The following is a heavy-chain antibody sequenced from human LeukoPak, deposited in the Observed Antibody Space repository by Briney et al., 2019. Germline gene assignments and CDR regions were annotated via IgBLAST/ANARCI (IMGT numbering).Heavy chain of an antibody. CDR3: ARDEIAAAVSFDY. V-gene: IGHV4-4*07. Sequence: PSETLSLTCTVSGASISSYYWNWIRQPAGKGLEWIGRTYTSGTTNYNPSLKSRASMSVDTSKNQFSLKLSSVTAADTAVYYCARDEIAAAVSFDYWGQGTLVTVSS. J-gene: IGHJ4*02. D-gene: IGHD6-13*01. CDR2: TYTSGTT. CDR1: GASISSYY.